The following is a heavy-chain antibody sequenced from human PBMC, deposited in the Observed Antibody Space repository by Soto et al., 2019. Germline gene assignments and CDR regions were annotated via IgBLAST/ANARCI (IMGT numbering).Heavy chain of an antibody. CDR2: INPNSGGT. D-gene: IGHD2-15*01. CDR3: ARGGRHCSGGSCKYYYYYGMDV. CDR1: GYTFTGYY. Sequence: QVQLVQSGAEVKKPGASVKVSCKASGYTFTGYYMHWVRQAPGQGLEWMGWINPNSGGTNYAQKFQGWVTMTRDTSISTAYMELSRLRSDDTAVYYCARGGRHCSGGSCKYYYYYGMDVWGQGTTVTVSS. J-gene: IGHJ6*02. V-gene: IGHV1-2*04.